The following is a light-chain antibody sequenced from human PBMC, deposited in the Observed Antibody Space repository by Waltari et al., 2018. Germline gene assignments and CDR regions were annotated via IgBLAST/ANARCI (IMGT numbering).Light chain of an antibody. CDR1: QSIGNL. CDR3: QQYNAYWT. CDR2: KAS. J-gene: IGKJ1*01. V-gene: IGKV1-5*03. Sequence: DIQVTQSPSTLSASVGDRVTITCRASQSIGNLLAWYQQKPGKAPKLIISKASTLEGGVPSRFSGSGAGTEVTLTISSLLPEDFATYYCQQYNAYWTFGQGTKVEIK.